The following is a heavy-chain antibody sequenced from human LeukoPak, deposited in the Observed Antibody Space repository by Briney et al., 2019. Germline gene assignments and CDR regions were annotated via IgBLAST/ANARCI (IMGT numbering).Heavy chain of an antibody. CDR1: GFTFSRYW. Sequence: PGGSLRLSCAASGFTFSRYWMTWVRQSPGKGLEWVANINQDGSEKYYGDSVTGRFTISRDNAENSLFLQMNSLRADDTGVYYCARAREAPANLFPDHWGQGVVVTVSS. CDR3: ARAREAPANLFPDH. CDR2: INQDGSEK. D-gene: IGHD2-15*01. J-gene: IGHJ4*02. V-gene: IGHV3-7*01.